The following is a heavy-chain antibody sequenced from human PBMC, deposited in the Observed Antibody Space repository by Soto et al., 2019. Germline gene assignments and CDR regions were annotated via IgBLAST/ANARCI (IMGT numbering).Heavy chain of an antibody. Sequence: GGSLRLSCAASGFTFSSYGMHWVRQAPGKGLEWVAVIWYDGSNKYYADSVKGRFTISRDNSKNTLYLQMNSLRAEDTAVYYCARDGLQLWLHYYYYGMDVWGQGTTVTVSS. J-gene: IGHJ6*02. CDR2: IWYDGSNK. CDR1: GFTFSSYG. V-gene: IGHV3-33*01. D-gene: IGHD5-18*01. CDR3: ARDGLQLWLHYYYYGMDV.